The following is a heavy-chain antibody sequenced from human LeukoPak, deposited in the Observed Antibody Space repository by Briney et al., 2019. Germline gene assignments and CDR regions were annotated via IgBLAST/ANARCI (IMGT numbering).Heavy chain of an antibody. Sequence: PGGSLRLSCAASGFTFSSYWMHWVRPAPGKGLVWVSRINSDGSSTSYADSVKGRFTISRDNAKNTLYLQMNSLRAEDTAVYYCAELGITMIGGVWGKGTTVTISS. V-gene: IGHV3-74*01. J-gene: IGHJ6*04. CDR3: AELGITMIGGV. CDR1: GFTFSSYW. CDR2: INSDGSST. D-gene: IGHD3-10*02.